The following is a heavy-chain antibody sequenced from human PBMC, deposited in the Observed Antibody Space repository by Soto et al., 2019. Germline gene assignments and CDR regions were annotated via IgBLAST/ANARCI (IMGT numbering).Heavy chain of an antibody. D-gene: IGHD6-19*01. J-gene: IGHJ4*02. CDR1: GGSISSGGYY. CDR3: ARGLRSSGWYPPFDY. Sequence: QVQLQESGPGLVKPSQTLSLTCTVSGGSISSGGYYWSWIRQHPGKGLEWIGYIYYSGSTYYNPPLKSRVTISVDTSKNQFSLKLSSVTAADTAVYYCARGLRSSGWYPPFDYWGQGTLVTVSS. CDR2: IYYSGST. V-gene: IGHV4-31*03.